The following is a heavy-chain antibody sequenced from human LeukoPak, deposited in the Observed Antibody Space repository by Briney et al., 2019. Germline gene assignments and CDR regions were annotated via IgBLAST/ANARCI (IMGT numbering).Heavy chain of an antibody. D-gene: IGHD6-13*01. CDR1: GFTFSSYS. Sequence: GGSLRLSCAASGFTFSSYSMNWVRQAPGKGLEWVSTISGNGVSTYYANSVKGRFTISRDNSKNTLWLQMNSLRAEDTALYYCAKPQYDSSWYYFDYWGQGTLVTVSS. CDR2: ISGNGVST. CDR3: AKPQYDSSWYYFDY. V-gene: IGHV3-23*01. J-gene: IGHJ4*02.